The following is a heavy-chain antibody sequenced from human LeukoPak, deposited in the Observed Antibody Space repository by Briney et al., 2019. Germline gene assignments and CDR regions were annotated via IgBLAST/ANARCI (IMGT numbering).Heavy chain of an antibody. CDR3: ARKLRLGGNWFDP. D-gene: IGHD1-26*01. Sequence: SVKVSCKTSGGTFTSYAITWVRQAPGQGLEWMGKIIPISGTTNYAQKFQGRVTFTADESTSTAYMELSSLRSEDTALYYCARKLRLGGNWFDPWGQGTLVTVSS. CDR1: GGTFTSYA. J-gene: IGHJ5*02. V-gene: IGHV1-69*15. CDR2: IIPISGTT.